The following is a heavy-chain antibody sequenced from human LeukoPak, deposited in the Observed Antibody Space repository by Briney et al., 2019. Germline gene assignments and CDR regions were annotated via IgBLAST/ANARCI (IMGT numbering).Heavy chain of an antibody. CDR2: INHSGST. CDR1: GGPFSGYY. D-gene: IGHD2-2*01. J-gene: IGHJ5*02. Sequence: SETLSLTCAVYGGPFSGYYWSWIRQPPGKGLEWIGEINHSGSTNYNPSLKSRVTISVDTSKNQFSLKLSSVTAADTAVYYCARGGLRGYCSSTSCYVNWFDPWGQGTLVTVSS. CDR3: ARGGLRGYCSSTSCYVNWFDP. V-gene: IGHV4-34*01.